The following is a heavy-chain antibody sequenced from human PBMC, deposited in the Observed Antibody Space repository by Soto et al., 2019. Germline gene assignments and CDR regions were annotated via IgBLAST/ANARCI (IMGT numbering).Heavy chain of an antibody. CDR2: ISSNGGST. Sequence: PGGSLRLSCSASGFTFSSYAMHWVRQAPGKVLEYVSAISSNGGSTYYADSVKGRFTISRDNTRNSLYLQMNSLRDEDTALYYCVRYCSTTLCNGVATRTFDYWGQGTLVTVSS. J-gene: IGHJ4*02. D-gene: IGHD2-2*01. CDR1: GFTFSSYA. CDR3: VRYCSTTLCNGVATRTFDY. V-gene: IGHV3-64*04.